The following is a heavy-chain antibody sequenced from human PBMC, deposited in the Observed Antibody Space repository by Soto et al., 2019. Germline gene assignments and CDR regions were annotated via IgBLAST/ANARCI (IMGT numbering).Heavy chain of an antibody. D-gene: IGHD3-9*01. V-gene: IGHV3-9*01. CDR3: AREHVLRYFDAPPDGAFDI. CDR2: ISWNSGSI. J-gene: IGHJ3*02. Sequence: GGSLRLSCAASGFTFDDYAMHWVRQAPGKGLEWVSGISWNSGSIGYADSVKGRFTISRDNAKNSLYLQMNSLRAEDTALYYCAREHVLRYFDAPPDGAFDIWRQGPLLTLSS. CDR1: GFTFDDYA.